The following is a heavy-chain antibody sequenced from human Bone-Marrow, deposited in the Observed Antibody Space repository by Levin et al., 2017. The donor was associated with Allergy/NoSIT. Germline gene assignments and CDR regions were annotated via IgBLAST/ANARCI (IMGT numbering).Heavy chain of an antibody. J-gene: IGHJ5*02. D-gene: IGHD5-18*01. CDR3: ARLPPNHWFDP. V-gene: IGHV3-48*02. CDR1: GFTLSSYG. CDR2: ISRTSNTI. Sequence: GESLKISCEASGFTLSSYGMNWVRQAPGKGLEWVSFISRTSNTIYYRDSVKGRFTISRDDAKNSLYLQMNSLRDEDTAVYYCARLPPNHWFDPWGQGTLVTVSS.